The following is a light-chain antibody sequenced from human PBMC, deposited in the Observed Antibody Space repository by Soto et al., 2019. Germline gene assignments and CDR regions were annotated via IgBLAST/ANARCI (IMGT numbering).Light chain of an antibody. CDR3: QKYKGAPFT. Sequence: DIQMTQSPSSLSASVGDRVAITCRASQGISNYLAWYQQKPGKVPKLLIYAASTLQSGVPSRFSGSGSGTDFNLTIISLQPEDVATYYCQKYKGAPFTFGPGTKVDIK. CDR1: QGISNY. CDR2: AAS. V-gene: IGKV1-27*01. J-gene: IGKJ3*01.